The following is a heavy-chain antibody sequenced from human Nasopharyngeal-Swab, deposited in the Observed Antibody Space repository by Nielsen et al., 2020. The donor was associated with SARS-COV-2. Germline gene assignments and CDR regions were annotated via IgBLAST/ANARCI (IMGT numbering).Heavy chain of an antibody. V-gene: IGHV1-18*01. J-gene: IGHJ4*02. CDR2: ISAYNGNT. Sequence: WVRQAPGQGLEWMGWISAYNGNTNYAQRLQGRVTMTTDTSTSTAYMELRSLRSDDAAVYYCAREGCSSAGCYLDYWGQGTLVTVSS. D-gene: IGHD2-2*01. CDR3: AREGCSSAGCYLDY.